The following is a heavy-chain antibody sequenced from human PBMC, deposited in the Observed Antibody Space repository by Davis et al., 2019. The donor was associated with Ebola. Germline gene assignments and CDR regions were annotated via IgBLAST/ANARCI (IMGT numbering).Heavy chain of an antibody. Sequence: STYYADSVKGRFTISRDNSKNTLYLQMNSLRAEDTAVYYCAQGWSRYYFDYWGQGTLVTVSS. V-gene: IGHV3-53*05. CDR2: ST. CDR3: AQGWSRYYFDY. J-gene: IGHJ4*02. D-gene: IGHD2-15*01.